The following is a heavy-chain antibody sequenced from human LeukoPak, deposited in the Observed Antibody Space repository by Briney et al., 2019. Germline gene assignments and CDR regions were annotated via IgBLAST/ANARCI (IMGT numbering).Heavy chain of an antibody. Sequence: MSSETLSLTCAVYGVSFSGYYWSWIRQPPGKGLEWIGEINHSGSTNYNPSLKSRVTISVDKSKNQFSLKLSSVTAADTAVYYCARDPVFLQYYYDSSGYFDPWGQGTLVTVSS. V-gene: IGHV4-34*01. CDR3: ARDPVFLQYYYDSSGYFDP. CDR2: INHSGST. D-gene: IGHD3-22*01. CDR1: GVSFSGYY. J-gene: IGHJ5*02.